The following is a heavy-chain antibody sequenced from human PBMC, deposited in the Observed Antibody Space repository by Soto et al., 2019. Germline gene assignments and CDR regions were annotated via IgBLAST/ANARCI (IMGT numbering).Heavy chain of an antibody. J-gene: IGHJ4*02. CDR2: ISYDGSNK. D-gene: IGHD3-22*01. V-gene: IGHV3-30*18. CDR3: AKVADSSGYYFDY. Sequence: ESGGGVVQPGRSLRLSCAASGFTFSSYGMHWVRQAPGKGLEWVAVISYDGSNKYYADSVKGRFTISRDNSKNTLYLQMNSLRAEDTAVYYCAKVADSSGYYFDYWGQGTLVTVSS. CDR1: GFTFSSYG.